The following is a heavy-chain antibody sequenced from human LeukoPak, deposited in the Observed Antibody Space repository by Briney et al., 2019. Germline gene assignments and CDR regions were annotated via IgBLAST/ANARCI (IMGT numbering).Heavy chain of an antibody. CDR1: GFTFSNYA. Sequence: GGSLRLSCAASGFTFSNYAMSWVRQAPGKGLEWVSGIGDSGISTYYADPVKGRFTTSRDNPKNTLYLQMNSLRAEDTAVYHCARESPRSTDAFDFWGQGTMVTVSS. J-gene: IGHJ3*01. CDR2: IGDSGIST. V-gene: IGHV3-23*01. CDR3: ARESPRSTDAFDF. D-gene: IGHD2-15*01.